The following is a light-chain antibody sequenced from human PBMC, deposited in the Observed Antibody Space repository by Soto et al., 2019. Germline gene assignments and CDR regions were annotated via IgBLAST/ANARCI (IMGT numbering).Light chain of an antibody. CDR3: HQYGTSPWT. CDR1: QSVDSDY. Sequence: ETVLTQSPGTLSLSPGERATLSCRASQSVDSDYLAWYQQKPGQAPRLLIHAASNRATGIPDRFSGSGSGTDFTLTISRLEPEDFAVYCCHQYGTSPWTFGRGTKVEI. V-gene: IGKV3-20*01. J-gene: IGKJ1*01. CDR2: AAS.